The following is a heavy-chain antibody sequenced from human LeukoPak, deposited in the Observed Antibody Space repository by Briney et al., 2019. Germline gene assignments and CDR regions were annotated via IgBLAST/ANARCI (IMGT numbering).Heavy chain of an antibody. Sequence: GGSLRLSCAASGFFFNTNAMSWVRQAPGMGLEWVAAIGNSDETYYADAVKGRFTISRDTSKNTLYLQMNSLRAEDTAVYYCAKSQNIVVVVAATPFDYWGQGTLVTVSS. J-gene: IGHJ4*02. CDR3: AKSQNIVVVVAATPFDY. CDR1: GFFFNTNA. CDR2: IGNSDET. V-gene: IGHV3-23*01. D-gene: IGHD2-15*01.